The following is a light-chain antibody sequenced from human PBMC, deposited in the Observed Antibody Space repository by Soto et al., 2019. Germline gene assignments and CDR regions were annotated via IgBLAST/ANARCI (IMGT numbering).Light chain of an antibody. CDR1: KLGDKY. V-gene: IGLV3-1*01. Sequence: SYELTQPPSVSVSPGQTASITCSGDKLGDKYACWYQQKPGQSPELVIYQDSKRPSGIPERVSGSNSGNTATLTISGTQAMDEADYYCQAWDSSNYVFGTGTKLTVL. J-gene: IGLJ1*01. CDR3: QAWDSSNYV. CDR2: QDS.